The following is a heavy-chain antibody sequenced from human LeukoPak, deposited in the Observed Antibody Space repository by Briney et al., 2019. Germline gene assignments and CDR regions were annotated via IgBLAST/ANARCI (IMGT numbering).Heavy chain of an antibody. J-gene: IGHJ4*02. V-gene: IGHV1-69*13. CDR1: GGTFSSYA. Sequence: GASVTVSCRASGGTFSSYAISWVRQAPGQGLEWMGGIIPIFGTANYAQKFQGRVTITADEYTSTAYMELSRLRSEDTAVYYCASSLVGATRDYYFDYWGQGTLVTVSS. D-gene: IGHD1-26*01. CDR3: ASSLVGATRDYYFDY. CDR2: IIPIFGTA.